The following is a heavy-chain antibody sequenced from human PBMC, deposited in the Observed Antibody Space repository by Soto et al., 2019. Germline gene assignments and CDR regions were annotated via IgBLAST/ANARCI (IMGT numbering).Heavy chain of an antibody. J-gene: IGHJ3*02. CDR2: INHSGST. D-gene: IGHD3-22*01. CDR3: ARSYDSSGYSAMLAFDI. CDR1: GGSFSGYY. Sequence: QVQLQQWGAGLLKPSETLSLTCAVYGGSFSGYYWSWIRQPPGKGLEWIGEINHSGSTNYNPSLKSRVTISVDTSKNQFSLKLSSVTAADTAVYYCARSYDSSGYSAMLAFDIWGQGTMVTVSS. V-gene: IGHV4-34*01.